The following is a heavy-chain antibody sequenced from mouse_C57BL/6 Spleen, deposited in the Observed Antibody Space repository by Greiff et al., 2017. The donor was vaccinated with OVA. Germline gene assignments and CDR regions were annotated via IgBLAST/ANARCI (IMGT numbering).Heavy chain of an antibody. CDR3: ARNRITTVVATDYYAMDY. Sequence: VKLQESGPGLVQPSQSLSITCTVSGFSLTSYGVHWVRQSPGKGLEWLGVIWSGGSTDYNAAFISRLSIRKDNSKSQVFFKMNSLQADDTAIYYCARNRITTVVATDYYAMDYWGQGTSVTVSS. CDR1: GFSLTSYG. D-gene: IGHD1-1*01. J-gene: IGHJ4*01. V-gene: IGHV2-2*01. CDR2: IWSGGST.